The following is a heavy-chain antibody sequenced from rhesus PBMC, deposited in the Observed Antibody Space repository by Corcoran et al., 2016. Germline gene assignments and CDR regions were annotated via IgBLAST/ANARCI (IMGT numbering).Heavy chain of an antibody. Sequence: QVPLQESGPGLVKPSETLSLTCTVSGASISSNWWTWIRQPPVKGLWWIGDIDGNSGRTNYNPSLKCRVAISKDASKNHCSLKLSSGTAADTAVYYCARENDDYWGQGVLVTVSS. V-gene: IGHV4-80*01. CDR3: ARENDDY. J-gene: IGHJ4*01. D-gene: IGHD1-32*01. CDR2: IDGNSGRT. CDR1: GASISSNW.